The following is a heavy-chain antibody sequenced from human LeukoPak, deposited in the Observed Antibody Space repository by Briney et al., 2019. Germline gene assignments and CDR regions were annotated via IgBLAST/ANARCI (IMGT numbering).Heavy chain of an antibody. CDR2: IRFDGSTK. V-gene: IGHV3-30*02. J-gene: IGHJ3*02. CDR1: GFTFSNYG. D-gene: IGHD3-10*01. Sequence: GGSLRLSCVASGFTFSNYGIHCVRQAPGKGLEWVAFIRFDGSTKYYADSVKGRFTISRDNSKNMLYLQMNSLKASDTAMYYCARQGPHQVLLWFGELWRNAFDIWGQGTMVTVSS. CDR3: ARQGPHQVLLWFGELWRNAFDI.